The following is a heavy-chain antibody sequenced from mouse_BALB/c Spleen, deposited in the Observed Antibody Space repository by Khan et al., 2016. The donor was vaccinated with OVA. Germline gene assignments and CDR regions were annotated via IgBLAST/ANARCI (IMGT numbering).Heavy chain of an antibody. J-gene: IGHJ2*01. CDR2: IWAGGST. Sequence: QMQLEESGPGLVAPSQSLSITCTVSGFSLTSHGVHWVRQPPGKGLEWLGVIWAGGSTNYNSALMSRLSIRKDSSKSQVFLKVNSLQTDDTAIYYCARNRGPDYFDYWGQGTTLIVSS. V-gene: IGHV2-9*02. CDR1: GFSLTSHG. D-gene: IGHD3-3*01. CDR3: ARNRGPDYFDY.